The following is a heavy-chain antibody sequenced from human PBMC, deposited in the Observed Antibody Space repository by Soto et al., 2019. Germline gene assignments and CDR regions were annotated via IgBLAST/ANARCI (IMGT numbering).Heavy chain of an antibody. CDR3: TRVLLWFGEFRGAWFDP. CDR2: MNPNSGNT. Sequence: ASVKVSCKASGYTFTSYDINWVRQATGHGLEWMGWMNPNSGNTVYAQKFQGRFTISRDDSKSIAYLQMNSLKTEDTAVYYCTRVLLWFGEFRGAWFDPWGQGTLVTVS. V-gene: IGHV1-8*01. CDR1: GYTFTSYD. D-gene: IGHD3-10*01. J-gene: IGHJ5*02.